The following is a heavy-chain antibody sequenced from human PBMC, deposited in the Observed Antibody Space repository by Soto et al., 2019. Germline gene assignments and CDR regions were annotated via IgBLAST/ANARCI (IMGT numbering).Heavy chain of an antibody. CDR2: TRNKASSYTT. Sequence: EVQLVESGGGLVQPGGSLRLSCAASGFSFSDYYINWVRQAPGKGLEWVGRTRNKASSYTTAYAGFVKGRFTISRDDSKNLIYLQMNSLKTEDTAVYYCAREGSSSGPDYEYWGQGTLVSVSS. CDR3: AREGSSSGPDYEY. J-gene: IGHJ4*02. D-gene: IGHD3-22*01. CDR1: GFSFSDYY. V-gene: IGHV3-72*01.